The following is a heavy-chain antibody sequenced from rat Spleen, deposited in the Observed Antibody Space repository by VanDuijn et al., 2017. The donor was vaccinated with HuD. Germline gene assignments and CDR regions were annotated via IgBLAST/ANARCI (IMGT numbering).Heavy chain of an antibody. CDR1: GFSLTSNG. J-gene: IGHJ2*01. CDR2: IWGNGNT. V-gene: IGHV2-13*01. Sequence: QVQLKESGPGLVQPSQTLSLTCTVSGFSLTSNGVSWVRQSPGEGLEWMGVIWGNGNTNYNSALKSRLSISRDTSKSQVFLKMNSLQTADTAMYFCVRGSAYFDYWGQGVMVTVSS. CDR3: VRGSAYFDY. D-gene: IGHD3-2*01.